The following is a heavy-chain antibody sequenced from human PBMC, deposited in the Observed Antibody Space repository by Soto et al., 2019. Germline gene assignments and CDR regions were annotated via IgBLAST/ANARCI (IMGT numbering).Heavy chain of an antibody. CDR1: GFTFRSYA. Sequence: GGSLGLSCAASGFTFRSYAMSWVRQAPGKGLEWVSAISGSGGSTYYADSVKGRFTISRDNSKNTLYLQMNSLRAEDTAVYYCAKDESSSWYTLYYFDYWGQGTLVTVSS. CDR2: ISGSGGST. V-gene: IGHV3-23*01. CDR3: AKDESSSWYTLYYFDY. D-gene: IGHD6-13*01. J-gene: IGHJ4*02.